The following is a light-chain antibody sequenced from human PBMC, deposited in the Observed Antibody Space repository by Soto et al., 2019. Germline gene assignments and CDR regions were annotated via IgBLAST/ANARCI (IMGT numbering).Light chain of an antibody. V-gene: IGKV3-20*01. Sequence: EIVLTQSPGTLSLSPGERATLSCRASQSVSSSYLAWYQQKPGQAPRLLIYGASSRATGIPDRFSGSGSGPDFTLTISRLEPEDFAVYYCQQYGSSTITFGQGTRLEMK. CDR2: GAS. CDR1: QSVSSSY. CDR3: QQYGSSTIT. J-gene: IGKJ5*01.